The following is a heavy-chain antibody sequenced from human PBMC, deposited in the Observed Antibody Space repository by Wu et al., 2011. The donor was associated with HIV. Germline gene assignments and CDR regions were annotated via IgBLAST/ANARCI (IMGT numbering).Heavy chain of an antibody. CDR2: INPTSGGT. D-gene: IGHD3-3*01. Sequence: YIHWVRQALDKGVEWMGWINPTSGGTNSAQKFQGRVTLTRDTSIGTAYMELRRLTSDDTAVYYCVRGDYANYDFWSAYPSYWGQGNPGHRLL. J-gene: IGHJ4*02. CDR3: VRGDYANYDFWSAYPSY. V-gene: IGHV1-2*02. CDR1: Y.